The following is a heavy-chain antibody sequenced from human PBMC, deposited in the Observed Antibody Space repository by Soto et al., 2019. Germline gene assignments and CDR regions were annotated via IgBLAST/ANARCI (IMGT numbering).Heavy chain of an antibody. CDR3: ARGLATTGSGRWFDP. CDR2: INHSGST. D-gene: IGHD4-4*01. J-gene: IGHJ5*02. V-gene: IGHV4-34*01. Sequence: PSETLSLTCAVYGGSFSGYYWSWIRQPPGKGLEWIGEINHSGSTNYNPSLKSRVTISVDTSKNQFSLKLSSVTAADTAVYYCARGLATTGSGRWFDPWGQGTLVTVS. CDR1: GGSFSGYY.